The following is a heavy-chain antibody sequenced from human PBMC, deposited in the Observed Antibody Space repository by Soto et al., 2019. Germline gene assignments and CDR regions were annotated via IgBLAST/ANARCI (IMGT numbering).Heavy chain of an antibody. CDR1: GFTVTNKY. CDR3: ARVDYGDYGWYFDL. D-gene: IGHD4-17*01. V-gene: IGHV3-53*01. CDR2: IYSGGAT. Sequence: EVQLVESGGGLIQPGGSLGLSCSASGFTVTNKYMTWVRQAPGKGLEWVSVIYSGGATSYADPVKGRFTISKDNSKDILYLQMNSLRAEDTAVYYCARVDYGDYGWYFDLWGRGTLVTVSS. J-gene: IGHJ2*01.